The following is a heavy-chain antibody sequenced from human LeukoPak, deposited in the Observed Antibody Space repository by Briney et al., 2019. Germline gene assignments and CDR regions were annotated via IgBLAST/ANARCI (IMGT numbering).Heavy chain of an antibody. V-gene: IGHV1-2*02. D-gene: IGHD6-13*01. Sequence: ASVTVSCKASGYTFTGYYMHWVRQAPGQGLEWMGWINPNSGGTNYAQKFQGRVTMTRDTSISTAYMELSRLRSDDTAVYYCARAIAAAPRSEFDPWGQGALVTVSS. CDR3: ARAIAAAPRSEFDP. CDR1: GYTFTGYY. J-gene: IGHJ5*02. CDR2: INPNSGGT.